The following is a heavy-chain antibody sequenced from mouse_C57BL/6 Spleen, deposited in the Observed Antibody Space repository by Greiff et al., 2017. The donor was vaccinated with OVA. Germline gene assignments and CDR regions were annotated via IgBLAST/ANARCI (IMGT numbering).Heavy chain of an antibody. V-gene: IGHV3-1*01. CDR2: ISYSGST. J-gene: IGHJ2*01. Sequence: DVHLVESGPGMVKPSQSLSLTCTVTGYSITSGYDWHWIRHFPGNKLEWMGYISYSGSTNYNPSLKSRISITHVTSKNHFFLKLNSVTTEDTATYYCAREGLVYFDYWGQGTTLTVSS. CDR1: GYSITSGYD. CDR3: AREGLVYFDY.